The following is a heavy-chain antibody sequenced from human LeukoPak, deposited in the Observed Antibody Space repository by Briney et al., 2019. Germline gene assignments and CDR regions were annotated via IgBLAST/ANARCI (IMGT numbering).Heavy chain of an antibody. CDR1: GFIFSKYR. D-gene: IGHD3-22*01. Sequence: PGGSLRLSCAGSGFIFSKYRMTWVRQAPGKGLEWVANIRHDGIRQNYLDSVEGRFSISRDNAQNSLFLQMNNLRVEDTGIYYCVRDDDYERDDIWYDALVVWGPGTRVTVSS. J-gene: IGHJ3*01. CDR2: IRHDGIRQ. CDR3: VRDDDYERDDIWYDALVV. V-gene: IGHV3-7*01.